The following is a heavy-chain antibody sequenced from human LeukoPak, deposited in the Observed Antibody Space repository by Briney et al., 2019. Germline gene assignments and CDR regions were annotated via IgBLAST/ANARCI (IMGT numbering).Heavy chain of an antibody. CDR2: ISSSSSPL. D-gene: IGHD1-26*01. Sequence: GGSLRLSCAASGFTFSSYSMNWVRQAPGKGLEWVSYISSSSSPLYYADSVKGRFTISRDNAKNSLYLQMNSLRAEDTAVYYCAKDVGATAAEYFQHWGQGTLVTVSS. CDR1: GFTFSSYS. J-gene: IGHJ1*01. CDR3: AKDVGATAAEYFQH. V-gene: IGHV3-48*01.